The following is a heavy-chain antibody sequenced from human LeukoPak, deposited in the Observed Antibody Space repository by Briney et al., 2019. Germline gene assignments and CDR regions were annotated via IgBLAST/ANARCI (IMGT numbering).Heavy chain of an antibody. V-gene: IGHV3-23*01. J-gene: IGHJ3*02. CDR3: AKDKYSSSWYDAFDI. D-gene: IGHD6-13*01. CDR1: GFTFSSYA. Sequence: GGSLRLSCAASGFTFSSYAMSWVRQAPGKGLEWVSAISGSGGSTYYADPVKGRFTISRDNSKNTLYLQMNSLRAEDTAVYYCAKDKYSSSWYDAFDIWGQGTMVTVSS. CDR2: ISGSGGST.